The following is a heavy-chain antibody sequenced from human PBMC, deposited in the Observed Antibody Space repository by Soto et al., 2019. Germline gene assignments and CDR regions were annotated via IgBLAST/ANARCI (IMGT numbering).Heavy chain of an antibody. D-gene: IGHD6-19*01. CDR1: GGSISSYY. CDR2: IYYSGST. Sequence: QVQLQESGPGLVKPSETLSLTCTVSGGSISSYYWSWIRQPPGKGLEWIGYIYYSGSTNYNPSLKSRVTISVDTSKNQFSLKLSSVTAADTAVYYCARPRKSSGSWWYFDLWGRGTLVTVSS. CDR3: ARPRKSSGSWWYFDL. V-gene: IGHV4-59*08. J-gene: IGHJ2*01.